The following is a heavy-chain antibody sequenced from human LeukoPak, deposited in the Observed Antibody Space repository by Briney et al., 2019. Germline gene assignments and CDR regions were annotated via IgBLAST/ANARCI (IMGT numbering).Heavy chain of an antibody. CDR2: ISYDGSNK. CDR3: AKYIGLLDYYYYGMDV. V-gene: IGHV3-30*18. CDR1: GFTFSSYG. Sequence: PGGSLRLSCAASGFTFSSYGMHWVRQAPGKGLEWVAVISYDGSNKYYADSVKDRFTISRDNSKNTLYLQMNSLRAEDTAVYYCAKYIGLLDYYYYGMDVWGKGTTVTVSS. D-gene: IGHD2-8*01. J-gene: IGHJ6*04.